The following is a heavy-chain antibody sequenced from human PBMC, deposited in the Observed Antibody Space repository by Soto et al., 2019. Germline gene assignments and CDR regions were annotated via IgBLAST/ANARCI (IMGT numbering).Heavy chain of an antibody. CDR1: GGTFSNYA. V-gene: IGHV1-69*12. CDR2: IVPIFGTT. D-gene: IGHD6-19*01. CDR3: AGVEAVAGLYNYHGLDV. Sequence: QVQLVQSGAEVKKPGSSVKVSCKVSGGTFSNYAIDWVRLAPGHGLEWMGGIVPIFGTTYYTQKFQGRATSIADDSTTTAYLEMSSLRSEDTAIYYCAGVEAVAGLYNYHGLDVWGQGTAVTVSS. J-gene: IGHJ6*02.